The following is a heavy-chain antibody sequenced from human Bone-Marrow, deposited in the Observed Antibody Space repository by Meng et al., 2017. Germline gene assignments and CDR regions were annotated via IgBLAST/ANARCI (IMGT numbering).Heavy chain of an antibody. V-gene: IGHV1-2*06. CDR1: GYTFTGYY. J-gene: IGHJ4*02. D-gene: IGHD6-13*01. CDR2: IDCNNGGA. CDR3: ARDAGRAAGPR. Sequence: QVELGQSGAEVKQSGASVRVSCKASGYTFTGYYMHWVRQAPGQGLEWLGRIDCNNGGAIYAQKFQDRVTMTRDTSITTAYMDLSRLTSDDTAVYYCARDAGRAAGPRWGQGTLVTVSS.